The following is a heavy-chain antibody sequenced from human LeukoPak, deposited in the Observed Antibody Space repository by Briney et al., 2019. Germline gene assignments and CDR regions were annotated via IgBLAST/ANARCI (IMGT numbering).Heavy chain of an antibody. CDR3: ARDPAQSYFDY. V-gene: IGHV3-30-3*01. CDR1: GFTFSSYA. D-gene: IGHD6-19*01. CDR2: ISYDGSNK. Sequence: QSGGSLRLSCAASGFTFSSYAMHWVRQAPGKGLEWVAVISYDGSNKYYADSVKGRFTISRDNSKNTLYLQMNSLRAEDTAVYYCARDPAQSYFDYWGQGTLVTVSS. J-gene: IGHJ4*02.